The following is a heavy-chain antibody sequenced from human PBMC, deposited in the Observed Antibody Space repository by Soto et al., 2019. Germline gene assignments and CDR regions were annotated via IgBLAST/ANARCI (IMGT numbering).Heavy chain of an antibody. D-gene: IGHD4-17*01. V-gene: IGHV4-31*03. CDR2: IYYSGST. CDR1: GGSVNNANYF. J-gene: IGHJ6*02. CDR3: ARDADYGGSRGGMDV. Sequence: QVRLEESGPGLVKPSETLSLICSVSGGSVNNANYFWNWIRHHPENGLEGIGYIYYSGSTRYNPSFKTRAPLSIETSKNQFSLRLNSVTVADTAVYFCARDADYGGSRGGMDVWGRGTTVTVSS.